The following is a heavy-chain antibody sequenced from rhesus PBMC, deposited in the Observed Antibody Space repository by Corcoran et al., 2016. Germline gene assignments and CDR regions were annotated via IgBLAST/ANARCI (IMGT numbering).Heavy chain of an antibody. J-gene: IGHJ4*01. D-gene: IGHD6-31*01. CDR3: ARRLGGGYYFDY. CDR1: GGSISSSY. Sequence: QLQLQESGPGLVKPSETLSVTCAVSGGSISSSYRSRIRQDPGKGLEWIGYIYGSGSSTNYNPSLKSRVTLSVDTSKNQLSLKLSSVTTADTAVYYCARRLGGGYYFDYWGQGVLVTVSS. V-gene: IGHV4-169*01. CDR2: IYGSGSST.